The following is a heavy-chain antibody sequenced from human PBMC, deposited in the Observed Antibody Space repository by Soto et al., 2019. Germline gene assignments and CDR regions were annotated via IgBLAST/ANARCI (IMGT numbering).Heavy chain of an antibody. CDR3: ARDRDGGWLHMDV. CDR2: IWSDGKKE. D-gene: IGHD6-19*01. CDR1: GFPFWHYG. Sequence: QVQLVESGGGVVQPGRSLRLSCVGSGFPFWHYGMHWVRQAPGKGLEWVAVIWSDGKKESYAEFVKGRLAVSRDNFKDTLYPQRSSLRVEGTAVCYWARDRDGGWLHMDVWGQGTTVTLS. V-gene: IGHV3-33*01. J-gene: IGHJ6*02.